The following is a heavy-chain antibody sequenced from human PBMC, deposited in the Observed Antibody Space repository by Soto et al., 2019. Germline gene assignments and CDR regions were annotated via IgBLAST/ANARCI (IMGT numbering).Heavy chain of an antibody. CDR3: ARDIPPYTSAGFYY. Sequence: GASVKVACKASGYTFTGYAMHWVRQAPGQRLEWMGRINASNGNTKYSQKFQGRVTMTRDTSTSTVYMELSSLRSEDTAVYYCARDIPPYTSAGFYYWGLGTLVTVS. D-gene: IGHD3-22*01. CDR1: GYTFTGYA. V-gene: IGHV1-3*01. CDR2: INASNGNT. J-gene: IGHJ4*02.